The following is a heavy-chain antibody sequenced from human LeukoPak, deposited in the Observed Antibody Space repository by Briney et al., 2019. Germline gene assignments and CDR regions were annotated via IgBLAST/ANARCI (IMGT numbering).Heavy chain of an antibody. D-gene: IGHD6-13*01. Sequence: SETLSLTCTVSGGSISSYYWSWIRQPPGKGLEWIGYIYYSGSTNYNPSLKSRVTISVDTSKNQFSLKLSSVTAADTAVYYCARDLGLYSSSAAGMDVWGKGPRSPSPQ. CDR3: ARDLGLYSSSAAGMDV. CDR1: GGSISSYY. CDR2: IYYSGST. J-gene: IGHJ6*01. V-gene: IGHV4-59*01.